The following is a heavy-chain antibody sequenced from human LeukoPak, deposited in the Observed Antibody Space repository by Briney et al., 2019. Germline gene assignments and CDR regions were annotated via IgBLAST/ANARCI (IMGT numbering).Heavy chain of an antibody. Sequence: GGSLRLSCAASGFIFSDYWMHWVRQGPGKGLVWVSRIKSDGSSTSYADSVKGRFTISRDNAKNTVYVHMNSLRDEDTAVYYCARGGRYAYFLDYWGQGTLVTVSS. CDR2: IKSDGSST. D-gene: IGHD3-16*01. V-gene: IGHV3-74*01. CDR1: GFIFSDYW. J-gene: IGHJ4*02. CDR3: ARGGRYAYFLDY.